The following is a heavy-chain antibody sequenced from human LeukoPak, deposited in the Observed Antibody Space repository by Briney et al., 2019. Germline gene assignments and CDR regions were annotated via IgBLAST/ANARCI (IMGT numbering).Heavy chain of an antibody. Sequence: SETLSLTCTVSGGSISSGGYYWSWIRQHPGKGLEWIGYIYYSGSTNYNPSLKSRVTISVDTSKNQFSLKLSSVTAADTAVYYCAGTRVKQGYGDYLDYWGQGTLVTVSS. V-gene: IGHV4-61*08. CDR2: IYYSGST. CDR3: AGTRVKQGYGDYLDY. J-gene: IGHJ4*02. CDR1: GGSISSGGYY. D-gene: IGHD4-17*01.